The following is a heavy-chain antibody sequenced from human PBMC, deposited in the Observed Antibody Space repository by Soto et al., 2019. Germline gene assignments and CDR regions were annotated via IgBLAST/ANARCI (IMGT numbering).Heavy chain of an antibody. D-gene: IGHD6-6*01. J-gene: IGHJ3*02. CDR3: ARVPYSSSADDAFDI. Sequence: ASVKVSCKASGYTFTGYYMHWVRQAPGQGLEWMGWINPNSGGTNYAQKFQGWVTMTRDTSISTAYMELSRLRSDDTAVYYCARVPYSSSADDAFDIWGQGTMVTVSS. CDR1: GYTFTGYY. CDR2: INPNSGGT. V-gene: IGHV1-2*04.